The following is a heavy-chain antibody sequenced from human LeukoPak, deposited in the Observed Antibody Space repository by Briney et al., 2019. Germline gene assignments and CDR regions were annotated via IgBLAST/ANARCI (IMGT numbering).Heavy chain of an antibody. CDR3: ARPRREGYYYGMDV. Sequence: SETLSLTCTVSGGSISSYYWSWIRQPPGKGLEWIGCIYYSGSTNYNPSPKSRVTISVDTSKNQFSLKLSSVTAADTAVYYCARPRREGYYYGMDVWGQGTTVTVSS. CDR2: IYYSGST. V-gene: IGHV4-59*08. D-gene: IGHD5-24*01. CDR1: GGSISSYY. J-gene: IGHJ6*02.